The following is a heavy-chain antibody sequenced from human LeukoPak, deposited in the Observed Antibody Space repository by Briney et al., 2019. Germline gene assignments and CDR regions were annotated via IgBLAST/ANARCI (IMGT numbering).Heavy chain of an antibody. CDR1: GGSISSSSYY. V-gene: IGHV4-61*05. Sequence: PSETLSLTCTVSGGSISSSSYYWGWIRQPPGKGLEWIGYIYYSGSTNYNPSLKSRVTISVDTSKNQFSLKLSSVTAADTAVYYCARGAGFLKTNWFDAWGQGNLVTVSS. J-gene: IGHJ5*02. CDR2: IYYSGST. D-gene: IGHD2/OR15-2a*01. CDR3: ARGAGFLKTNWFDA.